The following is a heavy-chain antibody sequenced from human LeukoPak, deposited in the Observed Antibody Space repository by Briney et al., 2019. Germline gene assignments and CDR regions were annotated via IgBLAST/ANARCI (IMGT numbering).Heavy chain of an antibody. J-gene: IGHJ6*02. CDR1: GFTFSSYD. D-gene: IGHD1-1*01. V-gene: IGHV3-13*01. Sequence: GGSLRLSCAASGFTFSSYDMHWVRQATGKGLEWVSAIGTAGDTYYPGSVKGRFTISRENAKNSLYLQMNSLRAGDTAVYYCARGLERRPFYYYYYGMDVWGQGTAVTVSS. CDR2: IGTAGDT. CDR3: ARGLERRPFYYYYYGMDV.